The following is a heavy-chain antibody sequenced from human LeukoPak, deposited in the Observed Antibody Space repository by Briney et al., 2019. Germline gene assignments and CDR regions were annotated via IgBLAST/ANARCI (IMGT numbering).Heavy chain of an antibody. CDR3: ARDQVDTAMVRDPFGY. D-gene: IGHD5-18*01. Sequence: GGSLRLSCAASGFTFSSYAMSWIRQAPGKGLEWVSYISSSGSTIYYADSVKGRFAISRDNAKNSLYLQMNSLRAEDTAVYYCARDQVDTAMVRDPFGYWGQGTLVTVSS. CDR1: GFTFSSYA. CDR2: ISSSGSTI. V-gene: IGHV3-11*01. J-gene: IGHJ4*02.